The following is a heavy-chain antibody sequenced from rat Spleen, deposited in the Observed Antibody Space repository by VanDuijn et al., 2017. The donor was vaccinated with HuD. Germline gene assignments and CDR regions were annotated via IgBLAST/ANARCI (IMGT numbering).Heavy chain of an antibody. CDR3: ARNYGGYSVAFDY. V-gene: IGHV5-19*01. CDR2: ISPTGGDT. CDR1: GFTFSDFG. Sequence: EVPLVESGGGLVEPGRSLKLSCSASGFTFSDFGMHWIRQAPTKGLEGVASISPTGGDTYYRDSVKGRFTISRDNVKATLYLQMNSLRSEDTATYYCARNYGGYSVAFDYWGQGVMVTVSS. D-gene: IGHD1-11*01. J-gene: IGHJ2*01.